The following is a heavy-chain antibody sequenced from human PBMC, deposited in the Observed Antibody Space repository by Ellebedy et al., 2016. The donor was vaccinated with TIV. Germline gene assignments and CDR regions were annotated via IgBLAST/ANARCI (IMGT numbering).Heavy chain of an antibody. Sequence: ASVKVSCKASGYTFTGYYMHWVRQAPGQGLEWMGWISAYNGNTNYAQKFQGRVTMTRDTSTSTVYMELSSLRSEDTAVYYCARHARPYGMDVWGQGTTVTVSS. CDR1: GYTFTGYY. J-gene: IGHJ6*02. V-gene: IGHV1-2*02. CDR3: ARHARPYGMDV. CDR2: ISAYNGNT.